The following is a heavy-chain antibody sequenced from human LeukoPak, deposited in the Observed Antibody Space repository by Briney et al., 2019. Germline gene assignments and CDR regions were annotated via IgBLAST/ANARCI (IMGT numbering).Heavy chain of an antibody. CDR2: ISSSSGYI. D-gene: IGHD3-10*01. J-gene: IGHJ6*02. Sequence: GGSLRLSCAASGFTFSSYSMNWVRQAPGKGLEWVSSISSSSGYIYYADSAKGRFTISRDNPKNSLYLQMNSLRAEDTAVYYCARVLAVADSGTSIDVWGQGTTVTVSS. V-gene: IGHV3-21*01. CDR3: ARVLAVADSGTSIDV. CDR1: GFTFSSYS.